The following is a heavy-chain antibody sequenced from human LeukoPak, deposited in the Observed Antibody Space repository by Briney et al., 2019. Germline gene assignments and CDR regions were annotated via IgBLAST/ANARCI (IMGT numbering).Heavy chain of an antibody. J-gene: IGHJ6*02. CDR3: AGSIGDFWSGYYAYYYYYGMDV. V-gene: IGHV3-21*01. CDR2: ISSSSSYI. CDR1: GFTFSSYS. Sequence: PGGSLRLSCAASGFTFSSYSMNWVRQAPGKGLEWVSSISSSSSYIYYADSVKGRFTISRDNAKNSLYLQMNSLRAEDTAVYYCAGSIGDFWSGYYAYYYYYGMDVWGQGTTVIVSS. D-gene: IGHD3-3*01.